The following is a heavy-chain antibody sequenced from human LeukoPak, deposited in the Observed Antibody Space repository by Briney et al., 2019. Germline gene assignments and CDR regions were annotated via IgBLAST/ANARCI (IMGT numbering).Heavy chain of an antibody. Sequence: PGGSLRLSCATSGLTFNNAWMNWFRQAPGKGLEWVGRILSKTDGETSDYAAPVQGRFTISRDDSKNTLYLQMNSLKIEDTAVYYCATDPGEWEPIWGQGTMVTVSS. CDR2: ILSKTDGETS. CDR1: GLTFNNAW. J-gene: IGHJ3*02. CDR3: ATDPGEWEPI. V-gene: IGHV3-15*01. D-gene: IGHD1-26*01.